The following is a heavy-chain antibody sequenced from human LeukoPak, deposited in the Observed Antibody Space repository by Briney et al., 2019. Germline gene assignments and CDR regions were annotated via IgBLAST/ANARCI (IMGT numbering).Heavy chain of an antibody. CDR3: ARGEMYYDILTGYDAFDI. D-gene: IGHD3-9*01. Sequence: ASVKVSCKASGYTFTSYDINWVRQATGQGLEWMGWMNPNSGNTGYAQKFQGRVTMTRNTSISTAYMELSSLRSEDTAVYYCARGEMYYDILTGYDAFDIWGQGTMVTVSS. V-gene: IGHV1-8*01. CDR1: GYTFTSYD. CDR2: MNPNSGNT. J-gene: IGHJ3*02.